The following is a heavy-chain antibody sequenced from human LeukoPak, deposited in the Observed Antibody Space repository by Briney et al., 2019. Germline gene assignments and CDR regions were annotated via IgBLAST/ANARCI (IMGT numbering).Heavy chain of an antibody. CDR3: ARGYDSFFDY. CDR1: GGIISSGGYY. Sequence: SQTLSLTCTVSGGIISSGGYYWSWLRQHPGKGLEWIGYIYYSGSTYYNPSLKSRVTISVDTSKNQFSLRLSSVTAADTAVYYCARGYDSFFDYWGQGTLVTVSS. D-gene: IGHD3-22*01. J-gene: IGHJ4*02. CDR2: IYYSGST. V-gene: IGHV4-31*03.